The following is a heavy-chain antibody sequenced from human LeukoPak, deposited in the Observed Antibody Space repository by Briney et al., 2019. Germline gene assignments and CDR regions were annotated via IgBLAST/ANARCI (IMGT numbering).Heavy chain of an antibody. D-gene: IGHD6-19*01. Sequence: SETLSLTCTVSGASMNSNYWSWIRQPPGRGLEWIGYIYYSGNTNSSPSLGSRVTMSLDASKNQFSLKVNSVTAADTAIYYCASTRRAAVAGRFDSWGQGTLATVSS. V-gene: IGHV4-59*08. CDR3: ASTRRAAVAGRFDS. CDR2: IYYSGNT. J-gene: IGHJ4*02. CDR1: GASMNSNY.